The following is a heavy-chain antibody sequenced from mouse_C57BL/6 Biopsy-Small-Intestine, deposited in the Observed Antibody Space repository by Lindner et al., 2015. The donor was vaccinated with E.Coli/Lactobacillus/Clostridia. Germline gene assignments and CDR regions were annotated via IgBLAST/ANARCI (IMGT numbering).Heavy chain of an antibody. Sequence: SVKVSCKASGYTFNIYGINRVRQAPGQGLEWMGWISTYNGNTFYAQKLQGRVTMTTDTSTSTAYMELRSLGSDDTAVYYCARLQLERLPDYWGQGTLVTVSS. CDR2: ISTYNGNT. D-gene: IGHD4-1*02. V-gene: IGHV1-20*02. CDR1: GYTFNIYG. J-gene: IGHJ4*01. CDR3: ARLQLERLPDY.